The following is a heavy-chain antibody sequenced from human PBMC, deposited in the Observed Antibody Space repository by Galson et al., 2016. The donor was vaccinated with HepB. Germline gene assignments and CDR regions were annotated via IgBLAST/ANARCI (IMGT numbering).Heavy chain of an antibody. CDR3: LLRGQAGPPY. D-gene: IGHD2-15*01. J-gene: IGHJ1*01. CDR1: GFSLSTRGVG. V-gene: IGHV2-5*02. Sequence: PALVKPTQTLTLTCTVSGFSLSTRGVGVGWIRQPPGKALEWLALVYWDDDERYSPSLRSRLTITKDTSKNQVVLTLTIVDPVDTASYCCLLRGQAGPPYWGQVTRVTFSS. CDR2: VYWDDDE.